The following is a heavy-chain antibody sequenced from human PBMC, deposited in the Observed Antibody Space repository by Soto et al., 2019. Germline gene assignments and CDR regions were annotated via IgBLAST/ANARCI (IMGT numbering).Heavy chain of an antibody. CDR1: GYTFTSSE. Sequence: QVQLVQSGAEVKKPGASVKVSCKASGYTFTSSEINWVRQATGQGLEWMGWMNPNTGNTGYAQKFQGRITLTRSTSISTAYLELSSLNSDDSAVYYCARGASPWGQGTLVTVSS. J-gene: IGHJ5*02. V-gene: IGHV1-8*01. CDR3: ARGASP. CDR2: MNPNTGNT.